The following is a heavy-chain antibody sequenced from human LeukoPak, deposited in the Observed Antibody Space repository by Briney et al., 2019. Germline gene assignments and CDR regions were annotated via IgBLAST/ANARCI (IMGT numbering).Heavy chain of an antibody. CDR2: ISYDGSNK. D-gene: IGHD1-26*01. CDR3: AKEGELGYYFDY. J-gene: IGHJ4*02. V-gene: IGHV3-30-3*01. Sequence: GGSLRLSCAASGFTFSSYAMHWVRQAPGKGLEWVAVISYDGSNKYYADSVKGRFTISRDNSKNTLYLQMNSLRAEDTAVYYCAKEGELGYYFDYWGQGTLVTVSS. CDR1: GFTFSSYA.